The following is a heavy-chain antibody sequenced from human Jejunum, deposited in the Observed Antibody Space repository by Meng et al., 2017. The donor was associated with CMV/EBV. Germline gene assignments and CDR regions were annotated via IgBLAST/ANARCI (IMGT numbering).Heavy chain of an antibody. CDR3: AKGRAGSTSCFDY. Sequence: ASGFIFRTYPMAWVRQAPGKGLEWVSGITDSGGSTNYADSVKGRFTISRDNSKNTLYLQMNSLRAEDTAVYYCAKGRAGSTSCFDYWGQGTLVTVSS. J-gene: IGHJ4*02. CDR1: GFIFRTYP. V-gene: IGHV3-23*01. D-gene: IGHD2-2*01. CDR2: ITDSGGST.